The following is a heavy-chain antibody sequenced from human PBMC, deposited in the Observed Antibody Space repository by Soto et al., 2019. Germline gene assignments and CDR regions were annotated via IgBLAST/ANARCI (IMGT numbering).Heavy chain of an antibody. CDR1: GFTFSSYA. J-gene: IGHJ6*02. CDR2: ISGSGGST. V-gene: IGHV3-23*01. D-gene: IGHD3-10*01. Sequence: EVQLLEYGGGLVQPGGSLRLSCAASGFTFSSYAMSWVRQAPGKGLEWVSAISGSGGSTYYADSVKGRFTISRDNSKNTLYLQMNSLRAEDTAVYYCAKVFYYGSGSYDGYYYYGMDVWGQGTTVTVSS. CDR3: AKVFYYGSGSYDGYYYYGMDV.